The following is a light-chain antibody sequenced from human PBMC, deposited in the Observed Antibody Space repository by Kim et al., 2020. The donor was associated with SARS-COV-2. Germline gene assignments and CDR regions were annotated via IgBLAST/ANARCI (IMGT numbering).Light chain of an antibody. CDR3: LLYFGDAHWV. V-gene: IGLV7-43*01. CDR2: STT. CDR1: TGPVTSHYY. J-gene: IGLJ3*02. Sequence: GETVTLTCASSTGPVTSHYYPNRFQQRPGQPPKALIYSTTNKHSWASARFSGSLLGDKAALTVSDVRPEDEADYYCLLYFGDAHWVFGGGTQLTVL.